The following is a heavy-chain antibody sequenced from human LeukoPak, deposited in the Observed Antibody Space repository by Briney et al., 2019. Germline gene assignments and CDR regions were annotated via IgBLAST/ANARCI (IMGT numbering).Heavy chain of an antibody. Sequence: RASVKVSCKASGYNFTSYYIHWVRQAPGQGLEWMGIINPSGGSTSYAQKFQDRVTMTRDTSTSTVYMELSSLKSEDTAVYYCAREDVVLVDAVRYYYYGMDVWGQGTTVTVSS. D-gene: IGHD2-8*01. CDR1: GYNFTSYY. V-gene: IGHV1-46*01. CDR3: AREDVVLVDAVRYYYYGMDV. CDR2: INPSGGST. J-gene: IGHJ6*02.